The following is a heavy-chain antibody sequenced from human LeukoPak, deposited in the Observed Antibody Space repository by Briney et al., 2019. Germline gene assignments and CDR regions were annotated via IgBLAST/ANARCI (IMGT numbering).Heavy chain of an antibody. D-gene: IGHD3-22*01. Sequence: GGSLRLSCAPSGFTFSSYAMSWVRQAPGKGLEWVSAVSGSGGSTYYADSVKGRFTISRDNSKNTLYLQMNSLRAEDTAVYYCAKDDITMIVVVTLDYWGQGTLVTVSS. V-gene: IGHV3-23*01. CDR3: AKDDITMIVVVTLDY. J-gene: IGHJ4*02. CDR2: VSGSGGST. CDR1: GFTFSSYA.